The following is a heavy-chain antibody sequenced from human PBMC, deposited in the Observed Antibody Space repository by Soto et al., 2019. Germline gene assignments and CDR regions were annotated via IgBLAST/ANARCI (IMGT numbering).Heavy chain of an antibody. CDR2: ISYDGSNK. CDR1: GFTFSSYA. CDR3: AREGTYTENDY. J-gene: IGHJ4*02. D-gene: IGHD3-16*01. Sequence: QVQLVESGGGVVQPGRSLRLSCAASGFTFSSYAMHWVRQAPGKGLEWVAVISYDGSNKYYADSVKGRFTISRDNSKNTLYLQMNSLRAEDTAVYYCAREGTYTENDYWGQGTLVTVSS. V-gene: IGHV3-30-3*01.